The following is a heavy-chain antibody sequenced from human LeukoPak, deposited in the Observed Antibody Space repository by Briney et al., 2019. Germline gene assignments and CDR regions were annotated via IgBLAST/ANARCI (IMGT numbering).Heavy chain of an antibody. CDR1: GFTFSSYA. Sequence: GGSLRLSCAASGFTFSSYAMTWVRQAPGKGLEWVSAISGSGHNTYYADSVKGRFTISRDNSKNTVYLQMNSLRAKDTALYYCAKWREGTMVYFDYWGQGTLVTVSS. D-gene: IGHD3-10*01. J-gene: IGHJ4*02. CDR2: ISGSGHNT. CDR3: AKWREGTMVYFDY. V-gene: IGHV3-23*01.